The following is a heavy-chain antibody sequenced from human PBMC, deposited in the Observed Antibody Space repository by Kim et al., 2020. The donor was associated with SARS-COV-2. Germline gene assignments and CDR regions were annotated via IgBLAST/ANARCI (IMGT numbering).Heavy chain of an antibody. CDR2: INPSGGST. J-gene: IGHJ6*02. CDR1: GYTFTSYY. Sequence: ASVKVSCKASGYTFTSYYMHWVRQAAGQGLEWMGIINPSGGSTSYAQKFQGRVTMTRDTSTSTVYMELSSLRSEDTAVYYCAGDGHIVVVIAIPSRTGYYGSDVWGQGTTVTVSS. V-gene: IGHV1-46*01. D-gene: IGHD2-21*01. CDR3: AGDGHIVVVIAIPSRTGYYGSDV.